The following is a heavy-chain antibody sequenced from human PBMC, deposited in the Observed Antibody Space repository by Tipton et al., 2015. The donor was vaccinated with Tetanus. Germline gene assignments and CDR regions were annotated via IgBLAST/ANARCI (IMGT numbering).Heavy chain of an antibody. CDR2: LTYSGRT. D-gene: IGHD3-16*01. CDR3: ARDQGGGRVARLNWFGP. Sequence: TLSLTCIVSGGSMSTGGHYGAWVRQSPGQGLEWIGSLTYSGRTFYNPSLKSRVTISVDTSNNQFSLRLSSVTAADTAVYYCARDQGGGRVARLNWFGPWGQGTLVTVSS. J-gene: IGHJ5*02. V-gene: IGHV4-39*07. CDR1: GGSMSTGGHY.